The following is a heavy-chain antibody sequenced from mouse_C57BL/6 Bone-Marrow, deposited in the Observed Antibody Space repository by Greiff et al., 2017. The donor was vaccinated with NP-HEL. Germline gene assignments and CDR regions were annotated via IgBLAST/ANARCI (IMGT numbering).Heavy chain of an antibody. V-gene: IGHV1-9*01. CDR3: ARGSYYAMDY. Sequence: QVQLQQSGAELMKPGASVKLSCKATGYTFTGYWIEWVKQRPGHGLEWIGEILPGSGSTNYNDKFKGKATFTADTSSNTAYMQLSSLTTEDSAIYYCARGSYYAMDYWGQGTSVTVSS. J-gene: IGHJ4*01. CDR1: GYTFTGYW. CDR2: ILPGSGST.